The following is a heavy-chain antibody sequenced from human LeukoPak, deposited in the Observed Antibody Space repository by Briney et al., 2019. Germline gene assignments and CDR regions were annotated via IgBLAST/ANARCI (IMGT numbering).Heavy chain of an antibody. V-gene: IGHV3-23*01. D-gene: IGHD2-2*01. CDR2: ISGSGGST. J-gene: IGHJ4*02. Sequence: GGSLRLSCAASGFTFSSYAMSWVLQAPGKGLEWVSAISGSGGSTYYADSVKGRFTISRDNSKNTLYLQMNSLRAEDTAVYYCAKDLGYCSSTSCFLDYWGQGTLVTVSS. CDR1: GFTFSSYA. CDR3: AKDLGYCSSTSCFLDY.